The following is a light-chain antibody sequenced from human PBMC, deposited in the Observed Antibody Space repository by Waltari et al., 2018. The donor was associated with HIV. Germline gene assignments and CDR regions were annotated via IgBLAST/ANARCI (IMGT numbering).Light chain of an antibody. CDR1: TLRSYY. J-gene: IGLJ1*01. CDR2: DST. CDR3: NSRDSSDTSYV. V-gene: IGLV3-19*01. Sequence: SSDLTQDPAVSVALGETVRITCRGDTLRSYYAAWYQQKPGQAPILVIYDSTNRPSGIPDRFSGSPSGGTASLTITGAQAEDEADYYCNSRDSSDTSYVFGPGTYVTVL.